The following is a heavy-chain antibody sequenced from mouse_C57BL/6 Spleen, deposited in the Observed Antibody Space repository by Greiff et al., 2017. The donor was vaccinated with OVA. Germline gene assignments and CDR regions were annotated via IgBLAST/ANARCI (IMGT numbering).Heavy chain of an antibody. V-gene: IGHV5-12*01. CDR1: GFTFSDYY. J-gene: IGHJ1*03. D-gene: IGHD1-1*01. CDR3: ARRGLLPYFDV. CDR2: ISNGGGST. Sequence: DVMLVESGGGLVQPGGSLKLSCAASGFTFSDYYMYWVRQTPEKRLEWVAYISNGGGSTYYPDTVKGRFTISRDNAKNTLYLQMSRLKSEDTAMYYCARRGLLPYFDVWGTGTTVTVSS.